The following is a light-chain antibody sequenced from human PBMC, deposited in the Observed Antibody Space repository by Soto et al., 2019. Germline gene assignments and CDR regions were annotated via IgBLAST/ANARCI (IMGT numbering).Light chain of an antibody. Sequence: DIQMTQTPSSLSASVGDRVTISCPASERISDYLAWYQQKPGKAPKLLIDTASSLRSGVPSRFSGSGSVTDYTLTIDSLQPEDFATYFCQRTNTVPVTFGQGTKVEMK. CDR3: QRTNTVPVT. J-gene: IGKJ1*01. CDR2: TAS. V-gene: IGKV1-39*01. CDR1: ERISDY.